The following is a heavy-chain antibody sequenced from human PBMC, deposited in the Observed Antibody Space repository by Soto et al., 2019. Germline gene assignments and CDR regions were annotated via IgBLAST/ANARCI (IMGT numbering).Heavy chain of an antibody. CDR3: ARGYDILSHFDY. CDR1: GFTFSSYA. Sequence: EVQLLESGGGLVQPGGSLRLTCATYGFTFSSYAMSWVRQAPGRGLEWDSPISDSGGSTNYADSVKGRFTISRDNSKNTLYLQMNSLRAEDTAVYYCARGYDILSHFDYWGQGTLVTVSS. J-gene: IGHJ4*02. CDR2: ISDSGGST. V-gene: IGHV3-23*01. D-gene: IGHD3-9*01.